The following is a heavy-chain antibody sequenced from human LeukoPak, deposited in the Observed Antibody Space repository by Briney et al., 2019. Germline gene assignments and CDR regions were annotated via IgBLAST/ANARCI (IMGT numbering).Heavy chain of an antibody. CDR3: ARDGSVADY. CDR1: GFTFSSYE. Sequence: GGSLRLSWAASGFTFSSYEMNWVRQAPGKGLEWVSYISSSGSTIYYADSVKGRFTISRDNAKNSLYLQMNSLRAEDTAVYYCARDGSVADYWGQGTLVTVSS. J-gene: IGHJ4*02. CDR2: ISSSGSTI. V-gene: IGHV3-48*03.